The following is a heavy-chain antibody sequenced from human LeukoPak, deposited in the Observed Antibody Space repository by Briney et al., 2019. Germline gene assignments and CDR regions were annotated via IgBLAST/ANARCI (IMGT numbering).Heavy chain of an antibody. CDR1: GDSISRSSHY. Sequence: SETLSLTCSVSGDSISRSSHYWGWIRRPPGKGLEYIAIIYYRGSTYYNPSLRSRVSMSVDTSKNQFSLKLSSVTAADTAVYYCARGHVDIVAYGTYYFDYWGQGTLVTVSS. CDR3: ARGHVDIVAYGTYYFDY. CDR2: IYYRGST. J-gene: IGHJ4*02. V-gene: IGHV4-39*07. D-gene: IGHD5-12*01.